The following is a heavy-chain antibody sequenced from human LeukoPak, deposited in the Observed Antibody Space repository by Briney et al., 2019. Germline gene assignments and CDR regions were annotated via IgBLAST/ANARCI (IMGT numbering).Heavy chain of an antibody. J-gene: IGHJ4*02. CDR3: AREYYDFWSGSPGGFDY. CDR1: GGSISSYY. V-gene: IGHV4-4*07. Sequence: SETLSLTCTVSGGSISSYYWSWIRQPAGKGLEWIGRIYTSGSTNYNPSLKSRVTTSVDTSKNQFSLKLSSVTAADTAVYYCAREYYDFWSGSPGGFDYWGQGTLVTVSS. D-gene: IGHD3-3*01. CDR2: IYTSGST.